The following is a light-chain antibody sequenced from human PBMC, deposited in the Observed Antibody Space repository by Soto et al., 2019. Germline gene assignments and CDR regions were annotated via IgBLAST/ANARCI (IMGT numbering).Light chain of an antibody. V-gene: IGKV3-15*01. CDR3: QQYNNWPPGT. Sequence: EIVMTQSPATLSVSPGERATLSCRAGQSVSSNLAWYQQKPGQAPRLLIYGASTRATGIPARFSGSGSGTEFTLTISSLQSEDFAVYYCQQYNNWPPGTFGQGTKVHIK. CDR2: GAS. CDR1: QSVSSN. J-gene: IGKJ1*01.